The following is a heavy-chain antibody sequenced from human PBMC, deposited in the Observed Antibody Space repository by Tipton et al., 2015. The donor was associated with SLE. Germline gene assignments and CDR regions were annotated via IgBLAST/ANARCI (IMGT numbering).Heavy chain of an antibody. Sequence: TLSLTCTVSGGSIRSYYWSWIRQPPGKGLEWIGEINHSGSTNYNPSLKSRVTISVDTSKNQFSLKLRSVTAADTAVYYCASPSGARRGYWFDPWGQGTLVTVAS. CDR1: GGSIRSYY. D-gene: IGHD6-6*01. V-gene: IGHV4-34*01. CDR2: INHSGST. J-gene: IGHJ5*02. CDR3: ASPSGARRGYWFDP.